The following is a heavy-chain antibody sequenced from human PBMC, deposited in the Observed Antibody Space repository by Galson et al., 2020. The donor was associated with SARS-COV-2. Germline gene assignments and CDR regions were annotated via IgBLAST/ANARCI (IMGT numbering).Heavy chain of an antibody. V-gene: IGHV4-34*01. Sequence: SQTLSLTCAVYGGSFSGYSWTWIRQAPGKGLEWIGVIKSVGDTKYSPSLSGRVTLSVYTSRNQFSLKLTSVSAADTALYFCARGRQGVVPSPVLGLGPFYSYYYMDVWGKGTTVIVSS. CDR1: GGSFSGYS. CDR3: ARGRQGVVPSPVLGLGPFYSYYYMDV. J-gene: IGHJ6*03. CDR2: IKSVGDT. D-gene: IGHD3-16*01.